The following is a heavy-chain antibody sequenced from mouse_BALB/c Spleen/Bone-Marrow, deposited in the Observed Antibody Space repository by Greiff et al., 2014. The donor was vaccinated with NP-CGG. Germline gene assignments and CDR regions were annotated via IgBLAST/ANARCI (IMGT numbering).Heavy chain of an antibody. CDR2: IDPANGNT. V-gene: IGHV14-3*02. Sequence: VQLKESGAELVKPGASVKLSCTASGFSIKGTYMHWVKQRPEQGLEWIGRIDPANGNTKYDPKFQGKATITADTSSNTAYLQLSSLTSEDTAVYYCARSRDYGSSYYAMDYWGQGTSVTVSS. D-gene: IGHD1-1*01. CDR1: GFSIKGTY. J-gene: IGHJ4*01. CDR3: ARSRDYGSSYYAMDY.